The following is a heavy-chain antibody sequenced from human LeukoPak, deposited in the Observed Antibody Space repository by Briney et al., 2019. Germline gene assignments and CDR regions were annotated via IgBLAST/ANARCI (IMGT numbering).Heavy chain of an antibody. V-gene: IGHV3-48*01. CDR1: GFTFYTYP. CDR2: ISSSGSTI. D-gene: IGHD3-22*01. J-gene: IGHJ4*02. Sequence: GGSLRLSCAASGFTFYTYPLNWVRQAPGKGLEWFSYISSSGSTIYYADSVKGRFTISRDNAKNSLYLQMNSLRAEDTAVYYCARGHYYDSSGYDGGDYWGQGTLVTVSS. CDR3: ARGHYYDSSGYDGGDY.